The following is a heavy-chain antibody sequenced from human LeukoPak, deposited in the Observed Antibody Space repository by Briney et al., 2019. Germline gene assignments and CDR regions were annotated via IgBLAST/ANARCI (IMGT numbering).Heavy chain of an antibody. Sequence: SETLSLTCAVSGYSIGSGFYWGWIRQPPGQGLEWIGSIFHSGSTYYNPSLKSRVTISVATSKTQFSLKLSPVTAADTALYYCARASGSYGSGSYYYSGMDVWGKGTTVTVSS. CDR1: GYSIGSGFY. J-gene: IGHJ6*04. CDR3: ARASGSYGSGSYYYSGMDV. CDR2: IFHSGST. V-gene: IGHV4-38-2*01. D-gene: IGHD3-10*01.